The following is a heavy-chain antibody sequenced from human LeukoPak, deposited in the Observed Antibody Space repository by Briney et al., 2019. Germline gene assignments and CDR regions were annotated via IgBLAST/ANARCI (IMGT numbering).Heavy chain of an antibody. D-gene: IGHD2-2*01. CDR1: GYTFTNYD. CDR2: LNPNNGKT. V-gene: IGHV1-8*03. CDR3: ARRARDCSRTSCLDYYYYTDV. Sequence: GSSVKVSCKASGYTFTNYDINWVRQATGQGLEWMGWLNPNNGKTDYEQKFQGRVTITRDTSISTAYVELSSLRSEDTAVYYCARRARDCSRTSCLDYYYYTDVWGKGTTVTVSS. J-gene: IGHJ6*03.